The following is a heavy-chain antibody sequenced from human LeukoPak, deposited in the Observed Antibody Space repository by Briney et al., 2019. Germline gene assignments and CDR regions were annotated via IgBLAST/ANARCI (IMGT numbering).Heavy chain of an antibody. Sequence: SETLSLTCAVYGGSFSGYYWSWIRQSPGKGLEWIGEINHSGSTNYNPSLKSRVTISVDTSKNQFSLKLSSVTAADTAVYYCARVLGYCSSTSCYAPEKTFDYWGQGTLVTVSS. CDR3: ARVLGYCSSTSCYAPEKTFDY. CDR2: INHSGST. D-gene: IGHD2-2*01. CDR1: GGSFSGYY. J-gene: IGHJ4*02. V-gene: IGHV4-34*01.